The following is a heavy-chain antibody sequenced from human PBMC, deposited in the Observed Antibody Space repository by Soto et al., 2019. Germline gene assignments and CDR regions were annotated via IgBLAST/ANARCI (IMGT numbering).Heavy chain of an antibody. V-gene: IGHV4-4*07. CDR2: IYTSGST. J-gene: IGHJ6*02. Sequence: SETLSLTCTVSGGSISSYYWSWIRQPAGKGLEWIGRIYTSGSTNYNPSLKSRVTMSLDTSKNQFSLKLTSVTAADTALYYCARGNCSSPNCYSFSGYYGMDVWGQGTTVTAS. CDR1: GGSISSYY. CDR3: ARGNCSSPNCYSFSGYYGMDV. D-gene: IGHD2-2*01.